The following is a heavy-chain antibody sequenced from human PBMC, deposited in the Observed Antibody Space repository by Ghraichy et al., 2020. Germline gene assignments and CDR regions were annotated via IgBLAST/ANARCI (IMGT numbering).Heavy chain of an antibody. CDR3: ASDLRQYQLLEDDY. D-gene: IGHD2-2*01. CDR2: ISSSSSTI. V-gene: IGHV3-48*02. CDR1: GFTFSSYS. J-gene: IGHJ4*02. Sequence: GGSLRLSCAASGFTFSSYSMNWVRQAPGKGLEWVSYISSSSSTIYYADSVKGRFTISRDNAMNSLYLQMNSLRDEDTAVYYCASDLRQYQLLEDDYWGQGTLVTVSS.